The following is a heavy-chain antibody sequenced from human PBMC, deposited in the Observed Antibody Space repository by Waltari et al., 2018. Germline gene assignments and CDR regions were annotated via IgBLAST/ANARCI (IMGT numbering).Heavy chain of an antibody. CDR3: ARWEGIAVAGNFDY. Sequence: LQLQESGPGLVKPSETLSLTCTVSGASISSSSYYWGWIRQPPGKGLEWIGSIYYSGSTYYNPSLKSRVTISVDTSKNQFSLKLSSVTAADTAVYYCARWEGIAVAGNFDYWGQGTLVTVSS. D-gene: IGHD6-19*01. CDR2: IYYSGST. V-gene: IGHV4-39*07. J-gene: IGHJ4*02. CDR1: GASISSSSYY.